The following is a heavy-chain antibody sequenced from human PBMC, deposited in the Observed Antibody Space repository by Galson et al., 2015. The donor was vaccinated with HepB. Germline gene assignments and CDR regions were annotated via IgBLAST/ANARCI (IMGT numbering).Heavy chain of an antibody. D-gene: IGHD1-26*01. J-gene: IGHJ4*02. CDR1: GGTFSSYA. CDR3: ASAAGIVGATGSGNFDY. CDR2: IIPILGIA. Sequence: SVKVSCKASGGTFSSYAISWVRQAPGQGLEWMGGIIPILGIANYAQKFQGRVTITADKSTSTAYMELSSLRSEDTAVYYCASAAGIVGATGSGNFDYWGQGTLVTVSS. V-gene: IGHV1-69*10.